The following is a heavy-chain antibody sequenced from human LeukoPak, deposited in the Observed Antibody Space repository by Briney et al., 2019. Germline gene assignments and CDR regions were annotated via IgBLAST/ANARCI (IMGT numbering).Heavy chain of an antibody. CDR2: IYYSGST. V-gene: IGHV4-39*01. CDR3: ARSLKKHIVVVTAMYAFDI. J-gene: IGHJ3*02. D-gene: IGHD2-21*02. Sequence: SETLSLTCTVSGGSISSSSYYWGWIRQPPGKGLEWIGSIYYSGSTYYNPSLKSRVTISVDTSKNQFSLKLSSVTAADTAVYYCARSLKKHIVVVTAMYAFDIWGQGTMVTVSS. CDR1: GGSISSSSYY.